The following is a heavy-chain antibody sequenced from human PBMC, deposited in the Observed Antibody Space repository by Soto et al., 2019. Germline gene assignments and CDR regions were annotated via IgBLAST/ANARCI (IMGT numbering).Heavy chain of an antibody. CDR3: AKGGVLAKIVVVTAIHSDAFDI. D-gene: IGHD2-21*02. Sequence: EVQLLESGGGLVQPGGSLRLSCAASGFTFSSYAMSWVRQAPGKGLEWVSAISGSGGSTYYADSVKGRFTISRDNSKNTLYLQMNSLRAEDTAVYYCAKGGVLAKIVVVTAIHSDAFDIWGQGTMVTVAS. CDR1: GFTFSSYA. J-gene: IGHJ3*02. V-gene: IGHV3-23*01. CDR2: ISGSGGST.